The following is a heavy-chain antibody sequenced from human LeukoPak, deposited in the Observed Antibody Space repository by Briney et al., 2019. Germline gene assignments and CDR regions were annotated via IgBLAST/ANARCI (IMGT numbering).Heavy chain of an antibody. CDR2: INHSGST. J-gene: IGHJ4*02. D-gene: IGHD6-19*01. CDR3: ARGLWSSGWYSPASLLDY. Sequence: GSLRLSCAASGFTFSSSAMSWVRQPPGKGLEWIGEINHSGSTNYNPSLKSRVTISVDTSKNQFSLKLSSVTAADTAVYYCARGLWSSGWYSPASLLDYWGQGTLVTVSS. V-gene: IGHV4-34*01. CDR1: GFTFSSSA.